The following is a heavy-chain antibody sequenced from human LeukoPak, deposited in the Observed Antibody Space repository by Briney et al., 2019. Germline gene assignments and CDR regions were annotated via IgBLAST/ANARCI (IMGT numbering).Heavy chain of an antibody. CDR3: ARRNVVVSSTMARAFDI. V-gene: IGHV4-39*01. Sequence: PSETLSLTCIVSGGSISSSTYYWGWIRQPPGKGLERIGSDSYSGSTYYNPSLTSRVTISVDTSKNQFSLKLSSVTAADTAVYYCARRNVVVSSTMARAFDIWGQGTMVTVSS. CDR2: DSYSGST. J-gene: IGHJ3*02. CDR1: GGSISSSTYY. D-gene: IGHD2-2*01.